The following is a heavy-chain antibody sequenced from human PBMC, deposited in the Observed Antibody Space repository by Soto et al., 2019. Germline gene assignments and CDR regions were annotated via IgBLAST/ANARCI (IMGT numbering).Heavy chain of an antibody. D-gene: IGHD6-13*01. J-gene: IGHJ4*02. CDR2: ITNNGAGT. CDR3: AKGLNNGRWYAAD. CDR1: GFTFSSCV. Sequence: EVHLLESGGGLVQPGESLRLSCGASGFTFSSCVMTWFRQAPGKELEWVSSITNNGAGTHYADSVKGRFTISRDNPKNTVFLQMNNLRAEDTAVYYCAKGLNNGRWYAADWGQGTLVTVSS. V-gene: IGHV3-23*01.